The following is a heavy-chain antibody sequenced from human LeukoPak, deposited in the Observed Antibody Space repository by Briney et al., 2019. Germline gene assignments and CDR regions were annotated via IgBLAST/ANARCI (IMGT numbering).Heavy chain of an antibody. Sequence: SETLSLTCTVSGGSISTTSHYWGWIRQPPGGGLEWIASVYSSGSTYYNPSLKSRVTISLDMSKNQFSLKMSSVTAADTAVYYCARRAREFGWVFDYWGQGTLVTVSS. V-gene: IGHV4-39*01. CDR3: ARRAREFGWVFDY. D-gene: IGHD3-10*01. CDR2: VYSSGST. CDR1: GGSISTTSHY. J-gene: IGHJ4*02.